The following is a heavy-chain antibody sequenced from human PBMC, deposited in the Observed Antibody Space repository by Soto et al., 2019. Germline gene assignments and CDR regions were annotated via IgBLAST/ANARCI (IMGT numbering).Heavy chain of an antibody. V-gene: IGHV3-74*01. CDR1: GFTFTTYW. J-gene: IGHJ3*02. CDR2: INGDGSRT. CDR3: VRDRQARVIGDAFDI. Sequence: EVQLVESGGGLVQPGGSLRLSCAASGFTFTTYWMHWVRQAPGKGLVWVSRINGDGSRTTYADSMKGRFSISRDNARNTLYLQMNGLRADDTAVYYFVRDRQARVIGDAFDIWGQGTMVTVSS.